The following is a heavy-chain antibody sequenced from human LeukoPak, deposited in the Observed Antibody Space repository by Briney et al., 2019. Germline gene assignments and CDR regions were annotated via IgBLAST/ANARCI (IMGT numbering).Heavy chain of an antibody. V-gene: IGHV1-2*02. CDR1: GYTFTGYY. Sequence: ASVKVSCKASGYTFTGYYMHWVRQAPGQGLEWMGRINPNSGGTNYAQKFQGRVTMTRDTSISTAYMELNSLRSDDTAVYFCARRGPFNCHDEGDWYFDLWGRGTLVTVSS. J-gene: IGHJ2*01. CDR3: ARRGPFNCHDEGDWYFDL. D-gene: IGHD1-1*01. CDR2: INPNSGGT.